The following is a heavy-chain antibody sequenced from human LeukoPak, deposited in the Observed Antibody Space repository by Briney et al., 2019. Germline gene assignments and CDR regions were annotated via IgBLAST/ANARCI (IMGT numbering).Heavy chain of an antibody. V-gene: IGHV4-59*01. Sequence: PSETLSLTCTVSGGSISSYYWSWIRRPPGKGLEWIGYIYYSGSTNYNPSLKSRVTISVDTSKNQFSLKLSSVTAADTAVYYCARDRDWNYGGFDYWGQGTLVTVSS. J-gene: IGHJ4*02. CDR3: ARDRDWNYGGFDY. CDR2: IYYSGST. CDR1: GGSISSYY. D-gene: IGHD1-7*01.